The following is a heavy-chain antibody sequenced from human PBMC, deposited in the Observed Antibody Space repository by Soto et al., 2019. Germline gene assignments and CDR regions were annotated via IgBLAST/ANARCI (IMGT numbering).Heavy chain of an antibody. CDR3: ARGWYGDY. D-gene: IGHD2-15*01. CDR1: GYTFTSYG. CDR2: ISAHNGNT. J-gene: IGHJ4*02. V-gene: IGHV1-18*01. Sequence: QVHLVQSGAEVKKPGASVKVSCKASGYTFTSYGITWVRQAPGQGLEWMGWISAHNGNTNYAQKLQGRVTVTRDTSTSTAYMEMRRLRSDDRAVYYCARGWYGDYWGQGALVTVSS.